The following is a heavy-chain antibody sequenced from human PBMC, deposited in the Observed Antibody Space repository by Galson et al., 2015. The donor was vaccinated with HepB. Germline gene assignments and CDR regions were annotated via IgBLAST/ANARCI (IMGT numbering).Heavy chain of an antibody. Sequence: SLRLSCAVSGFTFSSFWMSWVRQAPGKGLEWVANIKEDGSEKYYVDSVKGRFTISRDNAENSLYLQMNSLRAGDTAVYYCARSDGNGYDAYWGQGTLSPSPQ. D-gene: IGHD3-22*01. J-gene: IGHJ4*02. CDR2: IKEDGSEK. CDR3: ARSDGNGYDAY. V-gene: IGHV3-7*03. CDR1: GFTFSSFW.